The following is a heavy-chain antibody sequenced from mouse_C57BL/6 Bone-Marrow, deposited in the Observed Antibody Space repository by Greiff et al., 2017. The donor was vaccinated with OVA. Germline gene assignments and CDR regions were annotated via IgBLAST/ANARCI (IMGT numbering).Heavy chain of an antibody. CDR1: GFSLSTSGMG. V-gene: IGHV8-12*01. CDR3: ARRDDSSGGFAY. Sequence: ESGPGILQSSQTLSLTCSFSGFSLSTSGMGVSWIRQPSGKGLEWLAHIYWDDDKRYNPSLKSRLTIAKDTSRNQVFLQITSVDTADTAKYYCARRDDSSGGFAYWGQGTLVTVSA. J-gene: IGHJ3*01. D-gene: IGHD1-1*01. CDR2: IYWDDDK.